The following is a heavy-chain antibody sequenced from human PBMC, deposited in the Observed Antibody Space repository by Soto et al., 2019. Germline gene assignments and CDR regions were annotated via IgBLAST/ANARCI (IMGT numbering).Heavy chain of an antibody. D-gene: IGHD6-19*01. CDR1: GYTFTGYY. J-gene: IGHJ6*02. Sequence: ASVKVSCKASGYTFTGYYMHWVRQAPGQGLEWMGWINPNSGGTNYAQKFQGRVTMTRDTSISTAYMELSRLRSDDTAVYYCASMYSSGWLYYYYCGMDVWGQGTTVTVSS. V-gene: IGHV1-2*02. CDR3: ASMYSSGWLYYYYCGMDV. CDR2: INPNSGGT.